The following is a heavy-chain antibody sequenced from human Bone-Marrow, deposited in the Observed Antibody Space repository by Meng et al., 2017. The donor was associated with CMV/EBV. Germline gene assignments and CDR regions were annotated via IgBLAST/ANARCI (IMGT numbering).Heavy chain of an antibody. CDR3: ARDQLRGNTMVRGVIPWFDP. V-gene: IGHV1-46*01. D-gene: IGHD3-10*01. CDR2: INPSGGST. CDR1: GYTFTSYY. Sequence: ASVKVSCKASGYTFTSYYMHWVRQAPGQGLEWMGIINPSGGSTSYAQKFQGRVTMTRDTSTSTVYMELSRLRSDDTAVYYCARDQLRGNTMVRGVIPWFDPWGQGTLVTVSS. J-gene: IGHJ5*02.